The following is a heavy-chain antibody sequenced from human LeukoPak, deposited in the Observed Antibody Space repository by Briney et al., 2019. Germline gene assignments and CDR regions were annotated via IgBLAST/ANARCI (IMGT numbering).Heavy chain of an antibody. V-gene: IGHV4-59*01. CDR2: IYYSGGT. D-gene: IGHD2-2*02. J-gene: IGHJ5*02. CDR1: GGSISSYY. CDR3: ARDSVPAAISWFDP. Sequence: SETLSLTCTVSGGSISSYYWSWIRQPPGKGLEWIGYIYYSGGTNYNPSLKSRVTISVDTSKNQFSLKLSSVTAADTAVYYCARDSVPAAISWFDPWGQGTLVTVSS.